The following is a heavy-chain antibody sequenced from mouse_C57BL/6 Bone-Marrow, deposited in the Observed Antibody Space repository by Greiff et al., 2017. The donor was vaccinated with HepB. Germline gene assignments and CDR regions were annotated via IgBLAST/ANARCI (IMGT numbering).Heavy chain of an antibody. CDR3: ARSDAFTTVVARDFDY. CDR1: GYTFTSYW. V-gene: IGHV1-7*01. D-gene: IGHD1-1*01. J-gene: IGHJ2*01. Sequence: QVQLKESGAELAKPGASVKLSCKASGYTFTSYWMHWVKQRPGQGLEWIGYINPSSGYTKYNQKFKNKATLTADKSSSTAYMQLSSLTYEDSAVYYCARSDAFTTVVARDFDYWGQGTTLTVSS. CDR2: INPSSGYT.